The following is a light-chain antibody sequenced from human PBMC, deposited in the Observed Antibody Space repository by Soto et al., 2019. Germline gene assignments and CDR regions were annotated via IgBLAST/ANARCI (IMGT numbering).Light chain of an antibody. CDR1: SSDVGSYNL. V-gene: IGLV2-23*02. CDR3: CSYAGSSTVV. J-gene: IGLJ2*01. Sequence: QSALTQPASVSGSPGQSITISCTGNSSDVGSYNLVSWYQQHPGKAPKLMIYEVSKRHSGVSTRFSGSQSGNTASLTISGLQAEDVSDYYCCSYAGSSTVVFGGGTKLTVL. CDR2: EVS.